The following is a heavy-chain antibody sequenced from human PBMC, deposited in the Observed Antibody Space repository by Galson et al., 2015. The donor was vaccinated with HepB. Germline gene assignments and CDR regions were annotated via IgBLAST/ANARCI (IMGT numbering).Heavy chain of an antibody. J-gene: IGHJ4*02. D-gene: IGHD2-2*01. CDR1: GFTFSSYA. Sequence: SLRLSCAASGFTFSSYAMGWVRQAPGKGLEWVSAISGSGGSTYYADSVKGRFTISRDNSKNTLYLQMNSLRAEDTAVYYCAKASRYCSSTSCHCLGYWGQGTLVTVSS. CDR2: ISGSGGST. CDR3: AKASRYCSSTSCHCLGY. V-gene: IGHV3-23*01.